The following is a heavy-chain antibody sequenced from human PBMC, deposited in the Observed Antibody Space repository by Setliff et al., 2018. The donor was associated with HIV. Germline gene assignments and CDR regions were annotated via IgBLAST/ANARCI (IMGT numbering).Heavy chain of an antibody. D-gene: IGHD6-19*01. J-gene: IGHJ4*02. Sequence: VASVKVSCKASGYTFTSYDITWVRQAPGQGLEWMGWISTYNGNTHYAQKLQGRVTMTTDTSTSTAYMELRSLRSDDTAMYYCARKYTGGPLDYWGQGTLVTVSS. CDR1: GYTFTSYD. CDR3: ARKYTGGPLDY. V-gene: IGHV1-18*01. CDR2: ISTYNGNT.